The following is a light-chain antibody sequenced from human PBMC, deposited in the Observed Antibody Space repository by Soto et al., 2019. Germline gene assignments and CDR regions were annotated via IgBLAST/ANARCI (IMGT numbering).Light chain of an antibody. Sequence: DIVMTQSPDSLALSLGERATINCTSSQSVSYSSNNENYLAWYQQKPGQPPTLLIYWASTRESGVPDRFSGSGSGTDFSLTISSLQAEDVAVYYCQQYYSTPPWTFGQGTKVDIK. V-gene: IGKV4-1*01. J-gene: IGKJ1*01. CDR1: QSVSYSSNNENY. CDR3: QQYYSTPPWT. CDR2: WAS.